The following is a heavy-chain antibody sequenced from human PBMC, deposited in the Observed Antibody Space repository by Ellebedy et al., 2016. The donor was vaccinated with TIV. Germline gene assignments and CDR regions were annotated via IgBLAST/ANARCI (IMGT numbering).Heavy chain of an antibody. CDR2: ISSSSSTI. CDR1: GFTFSSYS. CDR3: ARDRGVRSSSPHGY. D-gene: IGHD6-6*01. J-gene: IGHJ4*02. Sequence: GGSLRLSXAASGFTFSSYSMNWVRQAPGKGLEWVSYISSSSSTIYYADSVKGRFTISRDNAKNSLYLQMNSLRAEDTAVYYCARDRGVRSSSPHGYWGQGTLVTVSS. V-gene: IGHV3-48*01.